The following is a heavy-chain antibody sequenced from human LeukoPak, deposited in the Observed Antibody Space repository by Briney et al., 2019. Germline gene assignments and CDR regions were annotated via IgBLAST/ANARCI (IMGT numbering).Heavy chain of an antibody. V-gene: IGHV1-69*01. CDR3: ARVPLFLELRFREGYFDY. CDR1: GGTFSSYA. CDR2: IIPIFGTA. J-gene: IGHJ4*02. Sequence: EASVKVSCKASGGTFSSYAISWVRQAPGQGLEWMGGIIPIFGTANYAQKFQGRVTITADESTSTAYMELSSLRSEDTAVYYCARVPLFLELRFREGYFDYWGQGTLVTVSS. D-gene: IGHD1-7*01.